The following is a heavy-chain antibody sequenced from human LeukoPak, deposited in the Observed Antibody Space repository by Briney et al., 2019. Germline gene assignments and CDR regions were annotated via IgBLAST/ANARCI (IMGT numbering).Heavy chain of an antibody. CDR1: GYSISSGYY. D-gene: IGHD1-26*01. Sequence: PSETLSLTCTVSGYSISSGYYWSWIRQPPGKGLEWIGYIYYSGSTNYNPSLKSRVTISVDTSKNQFSLKLSSVTAADTAVYYCARGGYSGSYYPFFWGQGTLVTVSS. CDR3: ARGGYSGSYYPFF. CDR2: IYYSGST. V-gene: IGHV4-61*01. J-gene: IGHJ4*02.